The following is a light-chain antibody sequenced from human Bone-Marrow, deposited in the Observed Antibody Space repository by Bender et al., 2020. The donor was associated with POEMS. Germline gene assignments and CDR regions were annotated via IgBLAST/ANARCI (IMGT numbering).Light chain of an antibody. V-gene: IGLV1-44*01. Sequence: TISCSGTSSNFGNNAANWYQHVPGTAPKLLIYSNNQRPSGVPDRFSASTSGTSASLAISGLHSDDEADYYCSSWDDSLNGWVFGGGTKLTAL. CDR3: SSWDDSLNGWV. CDR1: SSNFGNNA. CDR2: SNN. J-gene: IGLJ3*02.